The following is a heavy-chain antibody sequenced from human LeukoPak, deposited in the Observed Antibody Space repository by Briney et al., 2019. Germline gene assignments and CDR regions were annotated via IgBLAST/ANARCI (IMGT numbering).Heavy chain of an antibody. V-gene: IGHV4-61*08. D-gene: IGHD3-3*01. CDR3: ATGRFWSGYYALYFDY. CDR2: IYYSGST. Sequence: PSQTLSLTCTVSGGSISSGGYYWSRIRQPPGKGLEWIGYIYYSGSTNYNPSLKSRVTISVDTSKNQFSLKLSSVTAADTAVYYCATGRFWSGYYALYFDYWGQGTLVTVSS. CDR1: GGSISSGGYY. J-gene: IGHJ4*02.